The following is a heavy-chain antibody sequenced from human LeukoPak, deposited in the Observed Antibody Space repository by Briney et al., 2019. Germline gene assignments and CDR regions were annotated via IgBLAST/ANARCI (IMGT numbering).Heavy chain of an antibody. Sequence: SETLSLTCTVSGGSISSSYWSWIRQPPGKGLEWIGYIYYSGSTNYNPSLKSRVTISVDTSKNQFSLKLSSVTAADTAVYYCARLGICSSTSCYTAALYWYFDLWGRGTLVTVSS. CDR2: IYYSGST. CDR1: GGSISSSY. CDR3: ARLGICSSTSCYTAALYWYFDL. D-gene: IGHD2-2*02. J-gene: IGHJ2*01. V-gene: IGHV4-59*01.